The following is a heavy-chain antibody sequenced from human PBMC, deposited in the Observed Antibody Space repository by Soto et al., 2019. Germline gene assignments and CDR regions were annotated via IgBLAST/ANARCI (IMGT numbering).Heavy chain of an antibody. CDR2: IYYSGST. CDR1: GGSIGSYY. J-gene: IGHJ4*02. Sequence: SETLSLTCTVSGGSIGSYYWSWIRQPPGKGLEWIGYIYYSGSTNYNPSLKSRVTISVDTSKNQFSLKLSSVTAADTAVYYCERGLPTVTTIDYWGQGTLVTVSS. V-gene: IGHV4-59*01. CDR3: ERGLPTVTTIDY. D-gene: IGHD4-17*01.